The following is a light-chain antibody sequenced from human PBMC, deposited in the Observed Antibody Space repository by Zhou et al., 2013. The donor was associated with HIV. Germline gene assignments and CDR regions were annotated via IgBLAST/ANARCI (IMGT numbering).Light chain of an antibody. Sequence: EVVLTQSPGTLSLSPGERATLSCRASQSISSNLAWYQQKPGQAPRLLIYTASIRATGIPARFSGSGSGTDFTLTISILQSEDFAVYYCQQYNNWPMYTFGQGTKLEIK. CDR1: QSISSN. CDR3: QQYNNWPMYT. CDR2: TAS. V-gene: IGKV3D-15*03. J-gene: IGKJ2*01.